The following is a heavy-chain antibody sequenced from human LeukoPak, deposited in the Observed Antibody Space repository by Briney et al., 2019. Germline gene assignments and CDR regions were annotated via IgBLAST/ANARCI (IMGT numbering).Heavy chain of an antibody. CDR3: ARRPLGAVAGTVDY. J-gene: IGHJ4*02. CDR2: VYYTGST. D-gene: IGHD6-19*01. V-gene: IGHV4-59*12. CDR1: GYSISSTYY. Sequence: SETLSLTCTVSGYSISSTYYWSWIRQPPGKGLEWIGYVYYTGSTNYNPSLKSRVTISVDTSKNQFSLKLSSVTAADTAVYYCARRPLGAVAGTVDYWGQGTLVTVSS.